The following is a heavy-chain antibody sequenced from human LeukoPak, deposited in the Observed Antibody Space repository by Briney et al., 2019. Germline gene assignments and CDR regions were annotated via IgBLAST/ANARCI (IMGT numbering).Heavy chain of an antibody. D-gene: IGHD6-19*01. CDR3: ARGPAAGNVLGY. J-gene: IGHJ4*02. Sequence: PGGSLRLSCAASGFTFSSYWMSWVRQAPGKGLEWVANIKQDGSEKYYVDSVKGRFTISRDNAKNSLFLQMNSLRAEDTAMYYCARGPAAGNVLGYWGQGTLVTVSS. V-gene: IGHV3-7*01. CDR1: GFTFSSYW. CDR2: IKQDGSEK.